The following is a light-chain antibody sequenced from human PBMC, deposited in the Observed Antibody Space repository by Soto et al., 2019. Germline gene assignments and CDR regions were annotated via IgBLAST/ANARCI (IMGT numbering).Light chain of an antibody. Sequence: AIQVTQSPSSLSASVGDRATITCRASQGIRNDLSWYQQKPGKAPKLLVYAASSLQSGVPSRFSGSGSGTDFTLTISSLQPDDVATYYCQNYNSYIIIFGGGTKVDIK. CDR2: AAS. CDR3: QNYNSYIII. CDR1: QGIRND. V-gene: IGKV1-6*02. J-gene: IGKJ4*01.